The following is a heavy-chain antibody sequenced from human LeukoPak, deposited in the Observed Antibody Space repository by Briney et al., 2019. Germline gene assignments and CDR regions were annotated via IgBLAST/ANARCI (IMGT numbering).Heavy chain of an antibody. J-gene: IGHJ2*01. CDR2: IYSGGST. V-gene: IGHV3-53*01. CDR1: GLTASSNY. Sequence: GGSLRLSCAASGLTASSNYMSWVRQAPGKGLEWVSVIYSGGSTYYADSVKGRFTISRDNSKNTLYLQMNSLRAEDTAVYYCAREVRQTDDYGGNDDCYFDLWGRGTLVTVSS. CDR3: AREVRQTDDYGGNDDCYFDL. D-gene: IGHD4-23*01.